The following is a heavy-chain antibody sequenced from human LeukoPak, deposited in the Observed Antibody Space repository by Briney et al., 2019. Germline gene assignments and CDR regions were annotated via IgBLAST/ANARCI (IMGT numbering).Heavy chain of an antibody. Sequence: PGGSLRLSCTASGFTFGTHATHWVRQAPGKGLEWVAMISYHGRKKLYADSVKGRFSISRDNAENTLYLQMNSLRQDDTAVYYCARVASSSVTHYYYYGMDVWGPGTTVSVSS. CDR1: GFTFGTHA. V-gene: IGHV3-30*03. CDR2: ISYHGRKK. D-gene: IGHD4-17*01. CDR3: ARVASSSVTHYYYYGMDV. J-gene: IGHJ6*02.